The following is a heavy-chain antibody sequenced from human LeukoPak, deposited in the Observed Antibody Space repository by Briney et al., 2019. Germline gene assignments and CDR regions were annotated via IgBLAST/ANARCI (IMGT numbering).Heavy chain of an antibody. CDR2: INQHGGDK. J-gene: IGHJ3*02. Sequence: GGSLRLSCAASGFTFSTYWMSWVRQAPGKGLEWVANINQHGGDKNYLDSVKGRFTIPRDNAQNSLYLQMNSLRAEDTAVYYCASVPLRGDAFDIWGQGTMVTVSS. D-gene: IGHD3-16*01. CDR3: ASVPLRGDAFDI. V-gene: IGHV3-7*01. CDR1: GFTFSTYW.